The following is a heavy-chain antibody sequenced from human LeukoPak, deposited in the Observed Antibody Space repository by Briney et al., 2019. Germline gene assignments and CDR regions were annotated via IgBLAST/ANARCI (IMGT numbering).Heavy chain of an antibody. J-gene: IGHJ6*03. CDR1: GFTVSTNF. D-gene: IGHD2-2*01. V-gene: IGHV3-53*01. CDR2: IYGGGST. CDR3: ARVSMGIYQLPHYYYMDV. Sequence: GGSLRLSCAASGFTVSTNFMGWVRQAPGKGLEWVSVIYGGGSTYYADSVKGRFTISRDTSKNTLYLQMNSLRAEDTAVYYCARVSMGIYQLPHYYYMDVWGKGTTVTVSS.